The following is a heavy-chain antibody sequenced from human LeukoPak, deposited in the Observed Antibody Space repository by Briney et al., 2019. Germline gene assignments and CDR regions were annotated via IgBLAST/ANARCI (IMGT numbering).Heavy chain of an antibody. V-gene: IGHV2-5*02. CDR1: GFSLSTSGVG. D-gene: IGHD3-10*01. CDR3: APRRYRSGSWDFGDFDY. J-gene: IGHJ4*02. Sequence: SGPTLVKPTQTLTLTCTFSGFSLSTSGVGVGWIRQPPGKALEWLAVIYWDNDRRYSPSLKSRLTITKDTSKNQVIITLTNMDPEDTATYYCAPRRYRSGSWDFGDFDYWGLGTLVTVSS. CDR2: IYWDNDR.